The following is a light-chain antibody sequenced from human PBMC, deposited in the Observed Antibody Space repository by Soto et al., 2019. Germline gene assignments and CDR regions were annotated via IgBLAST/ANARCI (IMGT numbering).Light chain of an antibody. Sequence: QSVLTQPPSVSGAPGQRVTISCTGSSSNIGAGYDVHWYQQVPGTAPKLLIYGNNNRPSGVPDRFSGSKSGISASLAITGLQAEDEADYYCQSYDSSLSGSVFGGGTKLTVL. CDR2: GNN. CDR1: SSNIGAGYD. J-gene: IGLJ2*01. CDR3: QSYDSSLSGSV. V-gene: IGLV1-40*01.